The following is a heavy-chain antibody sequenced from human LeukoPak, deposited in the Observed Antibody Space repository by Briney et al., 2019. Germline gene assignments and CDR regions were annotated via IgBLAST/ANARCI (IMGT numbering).Heavy chain of an antibody. Sequence: ASVKVSCKASGYTFTSYYMHWVRQAPGQGLEWIGIINPSGGSTSYAQKFQGRVTMTRDMSTSTVYMELSSLRSEDTAVYYCARDRPGADFDYWGQGTLVTVSS. D-gene: IGHD1-26*01. V-gene: IGHV1-46*01. J-gene: IGHJ4*02. CDR3: ARDRPGADFDY. CDR2: INPSGGST. CDR1: GYTFTSYY.